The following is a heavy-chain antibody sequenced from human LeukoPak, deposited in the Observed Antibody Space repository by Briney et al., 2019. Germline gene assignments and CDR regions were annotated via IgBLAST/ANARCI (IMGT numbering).Heavy chain of an antibody. D-gene: IGHD3-3*01. V-gene: IGHV4-4*07. CDR1: GGSISSYY. CDR2: IYTSGST. J-gene: IGHJ6*03. CDR3: ARGWGLAWSGYSRRTENYMDV. Sequence: SETLSLTCTVSGGSISSYYWSWIRQPAGKGLEWIGRIYTSGSTNYNPSLKSRVTISVDKSKNQFSLKLSSVTAADTAEYYCARGWGLAWSGYSRRTENYMDVWGKGTTVTVSS.